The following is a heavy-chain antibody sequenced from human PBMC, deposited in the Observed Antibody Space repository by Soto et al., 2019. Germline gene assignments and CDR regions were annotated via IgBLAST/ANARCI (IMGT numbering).Heavy chain of an antibody. D-gene: IGHD2-2*01. CDR1: GGTFSSYA. V-gene: IGHV1-69*12. CDR3: ARVPLVPAAMGVDYYSGMDV. CDR2: IIPIFGTA. J-gene: IGHJ6*02. Sequence: QVQLVQSGAEVKKPGSSVKVSCKASGGTFSSYAISWVRQAPGQGLEWMGGIIPIFGTANYAQKFQGRVTITADESTSTAYMERSSRRSGDTAVYYCARVPLVPAAMGVDYYSGMDVWGQGTTVTVSS.